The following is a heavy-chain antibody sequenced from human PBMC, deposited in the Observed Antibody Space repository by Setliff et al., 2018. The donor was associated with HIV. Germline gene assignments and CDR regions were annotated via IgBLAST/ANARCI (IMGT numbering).Heavy chain of an antibody. J-gene: IGHJ4*01. Sequence: SETLSLTCTVSGGSINNYYWSWIRQSAGKGLEWIGRIDASGTTNYNPSLKSRVTMSVDTSKNQFSLKLSSVTAADTAVYYCARGAPYCNHGICHLFDYWGHGNLVTVSS. CDR3: ARGAPYCNHGICHLFDY. V-gene: IGHV4-4*07. CDR2: IDASGTT. CDR1: GGSINNYY. D-gene: IGHD2-8*01.